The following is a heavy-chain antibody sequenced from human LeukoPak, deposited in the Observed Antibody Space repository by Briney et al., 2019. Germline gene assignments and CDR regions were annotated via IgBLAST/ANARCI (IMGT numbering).Heavy chain of an antibody. Sequence: SETLSLTCAVYGGSFSGYYWSWIRQPPGKGLEWIGEINHSGSTNYNPSLKSRVTISVDTSKNQFSLKLSSVTAADTAVYYCAIHSSSSSFDYWGQGTLVTVSS. D-gene: IGHD6-6*01. CDR1: GGSFSGYY. J-gene: IGHJ4*02. CDR2: INHSGST. CDR3: AIHSSSSSFDY. V-gene: IGHV4-34*01.